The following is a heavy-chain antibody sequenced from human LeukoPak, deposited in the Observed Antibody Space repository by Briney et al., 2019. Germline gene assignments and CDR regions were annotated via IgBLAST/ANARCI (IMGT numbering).Heavy chain of an antibody. CDR1: GGSISSYY. Sequence: PSETLSLTCTVSGGSISSYYWSWIRQPPGKGLEWIGYIYCSGSTNYNPSLKSRVTISVDTSKNQFSLKLSSVTAADTAVYYCARGLIPHAFDIWGQGTMVTVSS. CDR3: ARGLIPHAFDI. V-gene: IGHV4-59*12. D-gene: IGHD2-21*01. J-gene: IGHJ3*02. CDR2: IYCSGST.